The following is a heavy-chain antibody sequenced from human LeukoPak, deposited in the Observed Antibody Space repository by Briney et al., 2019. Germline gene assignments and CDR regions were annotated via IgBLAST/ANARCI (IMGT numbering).Heavy chain of an antibody. CDR3: ARVSSASGYYYHY. CDR1: GYTFTGYY. D-gene: IGHD3-22*01. J-gene: IGHJ4*02. V-gene: IGHV1-2*06. CDR2: INPNSGGT. Sequence: ASVKVSCKASGYTFTGYYMHWVRQAPGQGLEWMGRINPNSGGTNYAQKFQGRVTVTRDTSISTAYMELSRLRSDDTAVYYCARVSSASGYYYHYWGQGTLVTVSS.